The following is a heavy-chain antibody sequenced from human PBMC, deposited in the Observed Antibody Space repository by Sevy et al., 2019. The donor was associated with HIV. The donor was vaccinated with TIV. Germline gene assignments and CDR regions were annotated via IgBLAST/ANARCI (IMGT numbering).Heavy chain of an antibody. J-gene: IGHJ4*02. CDR2: TSYSGST. CDR1: GGSISNYY. V-gene: IGHV4-59*08. Sequence: SESLSLTCTVSGGSISNYYWSWIRQPPGKGLEYVGYTSYSGSTNYNPSLKSRVTMSVDTSKNQFSLKLSSMTTADTAVYYFSRQVNYYDRVDYWGQGTLVTVSS. D-gene: IGHD3-22*01. CDR3: SRQVNYYDRVDY.